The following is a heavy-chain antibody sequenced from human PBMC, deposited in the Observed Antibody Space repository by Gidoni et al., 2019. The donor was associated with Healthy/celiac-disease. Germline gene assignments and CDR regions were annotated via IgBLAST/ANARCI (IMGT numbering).Heavy chain of an antibody. CDR1: GFTFSSYA. J-gene: IGHJ5*02. Sequence: EVQLLESGGGLVQPGGSLRLSCAAYGFTFSSYAMSWVRQAPGKGLGWVSAISCSGGSTYYADSVKGRFTISRDNSKNTLYLQMNSLRAEDTAVYYCAKRSFYGDRRWFDPWGQGTLVTVSS. D-gene: IGHD4-17*01. CDR2: ISCSGGST. V-gene: IGHV3-23*01. CDR3: AKRSFYGDRRWFDP.